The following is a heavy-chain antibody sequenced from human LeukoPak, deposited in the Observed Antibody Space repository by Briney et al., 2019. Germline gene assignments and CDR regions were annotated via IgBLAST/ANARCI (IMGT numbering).Heavy chain of an antibody. CDR3: AKDDAWLQYGN. CDR1: GFTFSSYW. Sequence: GGSLRLSCAASGFTFSSYWMHWVRQAPGKGLAWVSRIYSDGISTSYADSVKGRFTISRDNSKGTVYLQMNSLRPEDTAVYYCAKDDAWLQYGNWGRGTLVTVSS. D-gene: IGHD5-24*01. CDR2: IYSDGIST. J-gene: IGHJ4*02. V-gene: IGHV3-74*01.